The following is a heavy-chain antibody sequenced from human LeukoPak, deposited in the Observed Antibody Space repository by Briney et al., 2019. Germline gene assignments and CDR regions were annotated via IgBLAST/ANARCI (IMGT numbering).Heavy chain of an antibody. CDR2: IYYSGST. J-gene: IGHJ5*02. D-gene: IGHD3-10*01. Sequence: SQTLSLTCTVSGGSISSGDYYWSWIRQPPGKGLEWIGYIYYSGSTYYNPSLKSRVTISVDTSKNQFSLKLSSVTAADTAVYYCARDVNPGYYYSSGSYTSWFDPWGQGTLVTVSS. CDR1: GGSISSGDYY. V-gene: IGHV4-30-4*01. CDR3: ARDVNPGYYYSSGSYTSWFDP.